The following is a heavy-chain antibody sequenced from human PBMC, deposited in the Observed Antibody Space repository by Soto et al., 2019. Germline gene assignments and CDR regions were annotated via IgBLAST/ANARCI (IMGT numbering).Heavy chain of an antibody. J-gene: IGHJ4*02. V-gene: IGHV1-69*08. CDR1: GGTFSSYT. CDR3: AREEYYYGSGAFFDY. CDR2: IIPILGIA. Sequence: QVQLVQSGAEVKKPGSSVKVSCKASGGTFSSYTISWMRQAPGQGLEWMGRIIPILGIANYAQKFQGRVMITADKSTSTAYMELISLRSEDTAVYYCAREEYYYGSGAFFDYWGQGTLVTVSS. D-gene: IGHD3-10*01.